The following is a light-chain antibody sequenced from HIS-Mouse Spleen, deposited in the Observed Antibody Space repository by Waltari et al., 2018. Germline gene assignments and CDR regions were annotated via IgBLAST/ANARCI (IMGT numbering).Light chain of an antibody. CDR2: DVS. Sequence: QSALTQPASVSGSPGQSITISCTGTSIDVGGHNYVSCYQQHPGKAPKLMIYDVSNRPSGVSNRFSGSKSGNTASLTISGLQAEDEADYYCSSYTSSSTLVVFGGGTKLTVL. CDR1: SIDVGGHNY. J-gene: IGLJ2*01. V-gene: IGLV2-14*03. CDR3: SSYTSSSTLVV.